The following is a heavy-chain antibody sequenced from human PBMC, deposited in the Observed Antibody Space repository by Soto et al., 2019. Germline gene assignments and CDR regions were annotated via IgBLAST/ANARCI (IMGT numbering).Heavy chain of an antibody. CDR1: GGSISSGGYY. J-gene: IGHJ3*02. Sequence: QVQLQESGPGLVKPSQTMSLTCTVTGGSISSGGYYWSWIRQHPGKGLAWLGYIHYSGSTYHNPSLQSRVTTSGDTSKNQCTRKLSSVTAADTAVYYCAREAYYYDSSGYYPAAFDIWGQGTMVTVSS. V-gene: IGHV4-31*03. D-gene: IGHD3-22*01. CDR2: IHYSGST. CDR3: AREAYYYDSSGYYPAAFDI.